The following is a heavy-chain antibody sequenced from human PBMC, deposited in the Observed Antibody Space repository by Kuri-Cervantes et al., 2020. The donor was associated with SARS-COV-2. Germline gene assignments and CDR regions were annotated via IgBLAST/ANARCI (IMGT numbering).Heavy chain of an antibody. V-gene: IGHV4-59*12. CDR3: ARVFTASFDF. CDR1: GGSISSYY. J-gene: IGHJ4*02. CDR2: IHYSGST. Sequence: ESLKISCTVSGGSISSYYWSWIRQPPGKGLEWIGYIHYSGSTNYNPSLKSRVTISVDTSKNQFSLKLSSVTAADTAVYYCARVFTASFDFWGQGTLVTVSS.